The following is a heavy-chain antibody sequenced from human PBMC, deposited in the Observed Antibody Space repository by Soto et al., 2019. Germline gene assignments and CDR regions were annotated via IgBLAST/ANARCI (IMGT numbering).Heavy chain of an antibody. CDR1: SGSISSSNW. Sequence: QVQLQESGPGLVKPSGTLSLTCAVSSGSISSSNWWSWVRQPPGKGREWIGEIYHSGSTNYNPSLKSRVTISVDKSKNPFSLKLSSVTAADTAVYYCARDVSQWLVHWFDPWGQGTLVTVSS. J-gene: IGHJ5*02. D-gene: IGHD6-19*01. CDR2: IYHSGST. CDR3: ARDVSQWLVHWFDP. V-gene: IGHV4-4*02.